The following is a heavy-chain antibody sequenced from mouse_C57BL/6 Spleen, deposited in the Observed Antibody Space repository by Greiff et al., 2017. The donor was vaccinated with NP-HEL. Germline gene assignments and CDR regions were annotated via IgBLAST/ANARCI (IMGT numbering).Heavy chain of an antibody. CDR3: ARSGGYSFDY. J-gene: IGHJ2*01. Sequence: QVQLQQPGAELVMPGASVKLSCKASGYTFTSYWMHWVKQRPGQGLEWIGEIDPSDSYTNYNQKFKGKSTLTVDKSSSTAYMQLSSLTSEDSAVYYCARSGGYSFDYWGQGTTLTVSS. D-gene: IGHD1-1*02. V-gene: IGHV1-69*01. CDR1: GYTFTSYW. CDR2: IDPSDSYT.